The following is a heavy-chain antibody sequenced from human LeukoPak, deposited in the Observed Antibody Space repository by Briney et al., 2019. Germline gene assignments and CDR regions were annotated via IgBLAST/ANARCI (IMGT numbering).Heavy chain of an antibody. J-gene: IGHJ4*02. Sequence: SETLSLTCTVSGGSISSGSYYWSWIRQPAGKGLEWIGRIYTSGSTNYNPSLKSRVTISVDTSKNQCSLKLSSVTAADTAVYYCARDPIVGAALDYWGQGTLVTVSS. CDR2: IYTSGST. CDR3: ARDPIVGAALDY. D-gene: IGHD1-26*01. CDR1: GGSISSGSYY. V-gene: IGHV4-61*02.